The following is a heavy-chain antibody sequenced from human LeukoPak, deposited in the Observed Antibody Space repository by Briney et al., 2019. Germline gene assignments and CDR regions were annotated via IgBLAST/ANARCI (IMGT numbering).Heavy chain of an antibody. J-gene: IGHJ4*02. D-gene: IGHD6-13*01. CDR3: ASTPIAAAGLFDY. Sequence: SDTQSLTCTVSIYSINSGYYWGSIRQPPGKGLERIASIYHSGSTYYNPSLKSRVTISVDTSKNQFSLKLSSVTAADTAVYYCASTPIAAAGLFDYWGQGTLVTVSS. CDR2: IYHSGST. V-gene: IGHV4-38-2*02. CDR1: IYSINSGYY.